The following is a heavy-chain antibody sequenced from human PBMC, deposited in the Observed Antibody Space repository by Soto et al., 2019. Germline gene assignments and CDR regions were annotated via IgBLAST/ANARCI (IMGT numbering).Heavy chain of an antibody. CDR3: ARDYYGDYGSMSEYYFDY. D-gene: IGHD4-17*01. J-gene: IGHJ4*02. CDR1: GFTFSSYS. CDR2: ISSSSSYI. Sequence: GGSLRPSCAASGFTFSSYSMNWVRQAPGKGLEWVSSISSSSSYIYYADSVKGRFTISRDNAKNSLYLQMNSLRAEDTAVYYCARDYYGDYGSMSEYYFDYWGQGTLVTVSS. V-gene: IGHV3-21*01.